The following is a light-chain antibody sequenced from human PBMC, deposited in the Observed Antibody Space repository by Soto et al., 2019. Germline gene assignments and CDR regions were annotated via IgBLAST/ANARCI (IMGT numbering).Light chain of an antibody. Sequence: DIQMTQSPSSLSASVGDRVTITCRASQSISSYLNWYQQKPGKAPKLLIYAASTFPGRFSVSGSGTDFTLTISNLQPEDSATYYCQQSDSTVWTFGQGTKLEIK. J-gene: IGKJ2*01. CDR2: AAS. CDR3: QQSDSTVWT. CDR1: QSISSY. V-gene: IGKV1-39*01.